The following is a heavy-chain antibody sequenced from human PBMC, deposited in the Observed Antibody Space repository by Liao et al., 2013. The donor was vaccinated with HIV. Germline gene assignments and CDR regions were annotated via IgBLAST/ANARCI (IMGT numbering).Heavy chain of an antibody. V-gene: IGHV4-4*07. J-gene: IGHJ4*02. CDR2: ISKSGST. D-gene: IGHD6-13*01. CDR1: SGSISSYY. CDR3: ARGSIAFSY. Sequence: QVQLQESGPRLMKPSETLSLTCTVSSGSISSYYWNWIRQSAGKGLEWIGRISKSGSTNYNPSLKSRVTMSLDTSKNQVSLHLNSVTAADTAVYFCARGSIAFSYWGQGTLVAVSS.